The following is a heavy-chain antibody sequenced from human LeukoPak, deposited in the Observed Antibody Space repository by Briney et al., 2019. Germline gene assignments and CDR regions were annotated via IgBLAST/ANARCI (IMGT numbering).Heavy chain of an antibody. CDR3: AKDRGFVQLWYFDY. CDR2: ISWNSGSI. V-gene: IGHV3-9*01. CDR1: GFTFDDYA. J-gene: IGHJ4*02. D-gene: IGHD5-18*01. Sequence: GRSLRLSCAASGFTFDDYAMHWVRQAPGKGLEWVSGISWNSGSIGYADSVKGRFTISRDNAKNSLYLQMISLRAEDTALYYCAKDRGFVQLWYFDYWGQGTLVTVSS.